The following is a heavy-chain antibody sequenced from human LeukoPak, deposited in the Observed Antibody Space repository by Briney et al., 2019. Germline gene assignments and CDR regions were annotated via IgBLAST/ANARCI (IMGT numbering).Heavy chain of an antibody. J-gene: IGHJ4*02. CDR3: ASPSSAPIVGASSLSY. CDR2: IIPILGIA. Sequence: SVKVSCKASGGTFSSYAISWVRQAPGRGLEWMGRIIPILGIANYAQKFQGRVTITADKSTSTAYMELSSLRSEDTAVYYCASPSSAPIVGASSLSYWGQGTLVTVSS. CDR1: GGTFSSYA. D-gene: IGHD1-26*01. V-gene: IGHV1-69*04.